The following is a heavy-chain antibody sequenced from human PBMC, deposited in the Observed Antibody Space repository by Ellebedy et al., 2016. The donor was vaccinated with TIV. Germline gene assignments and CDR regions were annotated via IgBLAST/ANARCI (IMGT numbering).Heavy chain of an antibody. Sequence: GESLKISXAASGFTFSSYGMHWVRQAPGKGLEWVAVISYDGSNKYYADSVKGRFTISRDNSKNTLYLQMNSLRAEDTAVYYCAKEQWFGEFEFDYWGQGTLVTVSS. CDR1: GFTFSSYG. CDR2: ISYDGSNK. V-gene: IGHV3-30*18. CDR3: AKEQWFGEFEFDY. J-gene: IGHJ4*02. D-gene: IGHD3-10*01.